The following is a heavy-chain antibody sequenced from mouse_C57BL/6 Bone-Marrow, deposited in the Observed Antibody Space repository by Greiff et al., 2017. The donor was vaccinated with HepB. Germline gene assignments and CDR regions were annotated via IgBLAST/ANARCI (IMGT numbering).Heavy chain of an antibody. CDR2: IHPNSGST. D-gene: IGHD1-1*01. CDR3: ARGDGSPPFDY. J-gene: IGHJ2*01. V-gene: IGHV1-64*01. Sequence: QVQLQQPGAELVKPGASVKLSCKASGYTFTSYWMHWVNQRPGQGLGWIGMIHPNSGSTNYNEKFKSTATLTVDKSSSTAYMQLSSLTSEDSAVYYCARGDGSPPFDYWGQGTTLTVSS. CDR1: GYTFTSYW.